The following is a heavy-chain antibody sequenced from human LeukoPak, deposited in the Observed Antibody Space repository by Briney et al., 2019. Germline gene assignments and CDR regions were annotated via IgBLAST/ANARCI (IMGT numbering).Heavy chain of an antibody. CDR1: GFTFSDCY. V-gene: IGHV3-11*04. CDR3: ARWKQYDFWSGYYSEDAFDI. Sequence: GGSLRLSCAASGFTFSDCYMSWIRQAPGKGLEWVSYISSSGSTIYYADSVKGRFTISRDNAKNSLYLQMNSLRAEDTAVYYCARWKQYDFWSGYYSEDAFDIWGQGTMVTVSS. D-gene: IGHD3-3*01. J-gene: IGHJ3*02. CDR2: ISSSGSTI.